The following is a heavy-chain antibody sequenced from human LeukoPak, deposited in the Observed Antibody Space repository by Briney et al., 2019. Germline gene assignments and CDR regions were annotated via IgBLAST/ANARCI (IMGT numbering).Heavy chain of an antibody. CDR2: IFPSGGEI. Sequence: GGSLRLSCAASGFTFNSYWMSWVRQAPGKGLEWVSSIFPSGGEIHYADSVRGRFTISRDNSKSTLSLQMNSLRAEDTAVYYCAKDWGSAYYYDSSGYYRNWFDPWGQGTLVTVSS. CDR1: GFTFNSYW. V-gene: IGHV3-23*01. J-gene: IGHJ5*02. CDR3: AKDWGSAYYYDSSGYYRNWFDP. D-gene: IGHD3-22*01.